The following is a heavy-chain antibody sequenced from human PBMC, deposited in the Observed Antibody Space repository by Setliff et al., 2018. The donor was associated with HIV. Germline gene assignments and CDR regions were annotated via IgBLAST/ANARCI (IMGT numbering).Heavy chain of an antibody. Sequence: GGSLRLSCAASGFTFDRFWMHWVRQAPGKGLEWVSGISWNSGSIGYADSVKGRFTISRDNAKNSLYLQMNSLRAEDTALYYCAKDSAVVARGAFDIWGQGTMVTVSS. V-gene: IGHV3-9*01. J-gene: IGHJ3*02. D-gene: IGHD2-15*01. CDR3: AKDSAVVARGAFDI. CDR1: GFTFDRFW. CDR2: ISWNSGSI.